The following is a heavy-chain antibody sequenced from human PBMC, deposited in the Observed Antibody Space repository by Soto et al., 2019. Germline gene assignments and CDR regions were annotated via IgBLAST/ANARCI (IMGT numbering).Heavy chain of an antibody. J-gene: IGHJ4*02. D-gene: IGHD4-17*01. V-gene: IGHV4-39*01. Sequence: SETLSLTCTVSGGSISSSSYYWGWIRQPPGKGLEWIGSIYYSGSTYYNPSLKSRVTISVDTSKNQFSLKLSSVTAADTAVYYCVGLPVTTLIPYFDYWGQGTLVTVSS. CDR3: VGLPVTTLIPYFDY. CDR1: GGSISSSSYY. CDR2: IYYSGST.